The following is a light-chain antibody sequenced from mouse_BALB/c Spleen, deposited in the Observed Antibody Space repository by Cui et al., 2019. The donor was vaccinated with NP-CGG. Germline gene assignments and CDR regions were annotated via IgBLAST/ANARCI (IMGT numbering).Light chain of an antibody. Sequence: QAVVTQESALTTSPGETVTLTCRSSTGAVTTSNYANWVQEKPDLLFTGLIGGNKKPGSGGPGRFSGSLIGEKAALTNTGAKTEDEAIYFCALWYSNHWVFGGGTKLTVL. CDR3: ALWYSNHWV. CDR1: TGAVTTSNY. J-gene: IGLJ1*01. CDR2: GNK. V-gene: IGLV1*01.